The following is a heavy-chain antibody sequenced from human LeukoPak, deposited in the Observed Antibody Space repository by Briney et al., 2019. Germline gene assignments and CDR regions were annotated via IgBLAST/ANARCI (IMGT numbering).Heavy chain of an antibody. CDR3: ARGGGLDV. CDR2: INHNGNVN. Sequence: GGSQRLSCAASGFTFSSYSMNWARQAPGKGLEWVASINHNGNVNYYVDSVKGRFAISRDNAKNSLYLQMSNLRAEDTAVYFCARGGGLDVWGQGATVTVS. V-gene: IGHV3-7*03. J-gene: IGHJ6*02. D-gene: IGHD3-16*01. CDR1: GFTFSSYS.